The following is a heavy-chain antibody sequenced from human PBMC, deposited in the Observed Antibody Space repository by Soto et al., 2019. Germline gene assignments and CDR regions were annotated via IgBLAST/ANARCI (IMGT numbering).Heavy chain of an antibody. CDR2: IDWADDK. V-gene: IGHV2-70*01. Sequence: SVPTLVNPTQTLTLTCTFSGFSLSTTGMCVSWIRQPPGKALEWLALIDWADDKYYSTSLKTRLTISKDTSKNQVVLTMTNVELVDTATYFCSRAVGGFTYGYPDYWGQGTLVTVSS. J-gene: IGHJ4*02. CDR1: GFSLSTTGMC. D-gene: IGHD5-18*01. CDR3: SRAVGGFTYGYPDY.